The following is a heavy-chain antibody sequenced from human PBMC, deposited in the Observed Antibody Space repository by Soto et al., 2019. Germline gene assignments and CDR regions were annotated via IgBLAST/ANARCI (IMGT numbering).Heavy chain of an antibody. CDR3: ARKVRDYNFDY. CDR2: INPDSGGT. Sequence: QVQLAQSGAEVKKPGASVKVSCKASGYMLSDYYLHWVRQAPGQGLEWMGWINPDSGGTKYTQKFQGRVTMTRDPSISTAYMELSELRSNDTAVYYCARKVRDYNFDYWGQGTLVTVSS. V-gene: IGHV1-2*02. CDR1: GYMLSDYY. D-gene: IGHD4-17*01. J-gene: IGHJ4*02.